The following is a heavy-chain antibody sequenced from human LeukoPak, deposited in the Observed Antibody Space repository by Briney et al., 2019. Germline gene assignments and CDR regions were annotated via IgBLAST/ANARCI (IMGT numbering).Heavy chain of an antibody. CDR2: IYYSGST. CDR3: ASPSIAAAGPDY. CDR1: GGSISSSSYY. J-gene: IGHJ4*02. D-gene: IGHD6-13*01. V-gene: IGHV4-39*01. Sequence: SETLSLTCTVSGGSISSSSYYWGWIRQPPGKGLEWIGSIYYSGSTYYNPSLKSRVTISVDTSKNQFSLKLSSVTAADTAVYYCASPSIAAAGPDYWGQGTLGTVSS.